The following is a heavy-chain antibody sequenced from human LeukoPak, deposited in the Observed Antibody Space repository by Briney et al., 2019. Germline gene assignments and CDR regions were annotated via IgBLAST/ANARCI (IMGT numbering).Heavy chain of an antibody. CDR2: IYYSGST. V-gene: IGHV4-39*01. CDR1: GGSISSSSYY. J-gene: IGHJ5*02. CDR3: AGKAYSDWFDP. Sequence: SETLSLTCTVSGGSISSSSYYWGWLRQPPGKGLEWIGSIYYSGSTYYNPSLKSRVTISVDTSKNQFSLKLSSVTAADTAVYYCAGKAYSDWFDPWGQGTLVTVSS. D-gene: IGHD2-15*01.